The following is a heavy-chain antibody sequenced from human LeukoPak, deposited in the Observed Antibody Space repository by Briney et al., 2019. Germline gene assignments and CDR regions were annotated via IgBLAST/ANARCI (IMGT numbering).Heavy chain of an antibody. V-gene: IGHV1-2*02. Sequence: ASVKVSCKASGYTVTGYYMHWVRQAPGQGLEWMGWINPNSGGTNYAQKFQGRVTMTRDTSISTAYMELSRLRSDDTAVYYCARRMNSGYDWHYWGQGTLVTVSS. J-gene: IGHJ4*02. CDR2: INPNSGGT. CDR3: ARRMNSGYDWHY. D-gene: IGHD5-12*01. CDR1: GYTVTGYY.